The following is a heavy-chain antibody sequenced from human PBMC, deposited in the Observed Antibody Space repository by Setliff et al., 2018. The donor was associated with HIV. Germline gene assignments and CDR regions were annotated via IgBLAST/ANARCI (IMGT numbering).Heavy chain of an antibody. D-gene: IGHD1-26*01. J-gene: IGHJ4*02. CDR1: GPSLSTGHH. CDR3: ARGHTKNYYGGDFFDY. CDR2: SSDSGYT. Sequence: PSETLSLTCSVSGPSLSTGHHWGWIRQTPGKGLEWIGSSSDSGYTHYNPSLKSRVTIAVDTSKNQFSLRLSSVTAADTAVYFCARGHTKNYYGGDFFDYWGQGSLVTVSS. V-gene: IGHV4-38-2*02.